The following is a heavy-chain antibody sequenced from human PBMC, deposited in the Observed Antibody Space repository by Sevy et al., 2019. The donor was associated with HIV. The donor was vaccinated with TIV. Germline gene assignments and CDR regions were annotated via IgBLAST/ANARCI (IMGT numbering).Heavy chain of an antibody. D-gene: IGHD1-26*01. Sequence: GSLRLSCAASGFIFSNYAMHWVRQAPGKGLEYVSAISSNGANTYYADSVKGRFTISRENSNNTLYLQMGSLRAEDMAGYYCARDWTGGSGFGLAFDIWGQGTMVTVSS. CDR2: ISSNGANT. CDR3: ARDWTGGSGFGLAFDI. J-gene: IGHJ3*02. CDR1: GFIFSNYA. V-gene: IGHV3-64*02.